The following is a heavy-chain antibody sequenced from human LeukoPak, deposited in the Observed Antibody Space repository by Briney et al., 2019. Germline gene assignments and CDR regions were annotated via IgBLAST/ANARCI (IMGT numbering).Heavy chain of an antibody. V-gene: IGHV4-38-2*01. J-gene: IGHJ4*02. D-gene: IGHD3-10*02. CDR3: ARVLPVPYLLDC. Sequence: PSETLSLTCDISGHSPTRGYYWAWFRQSPGKGTEWIATFFQSQKSFYNASPESRVIMSLDTSKSQCSLNLTSVTAADTAVYYCARVLPVPYLLDCWGQGTHVTVSS. CDR1: GHSPTRGYY. CDR2: FFQSQKS.